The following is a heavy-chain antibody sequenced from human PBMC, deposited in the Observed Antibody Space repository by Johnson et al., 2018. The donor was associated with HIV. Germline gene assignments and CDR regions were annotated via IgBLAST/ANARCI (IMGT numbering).Heavy chain of an antibody. CDR1: VFTVSSNY. J-gene: IGHJ3*02. Sequence: QVQLVESGGGLIQPGGSLRLSCAASVFTVSSNYMSWVRQAPGKALERVSYISSSGSTIYYADSVKGRFTISRDNAKNSLYLQMNSLRAEDTAVYYCAREWELLGSAFDIWGQGTVAAVSS. V-gene: IGHV3-11*04. CDR2: ISSSGSTI. D-gene: IGHD1-26*01. CDR3: AREWELLGSAFDI.